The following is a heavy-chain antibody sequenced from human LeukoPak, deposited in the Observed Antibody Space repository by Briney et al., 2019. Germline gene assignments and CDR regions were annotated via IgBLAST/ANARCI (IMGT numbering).Heavy chain of an antibody. V-gene: IGHV1-18*01. CDR3: ARDIGYCSGGSCLD. CDR2: ISAYNGNT. Sequence: ASVKVSCKASGGTFSSYAISWVRQAPGQGLEWMGWISAYNGNTNYAQKLQGRVTMTTDTSTSTAYMELRSLRSDDTAVYYCARDIGYCSGGSCLDWGQGTLVTVSS. J-gene: IGHJ4*02. D-gene: IGHD2-15*01. CDR1: GGTFSSYA.